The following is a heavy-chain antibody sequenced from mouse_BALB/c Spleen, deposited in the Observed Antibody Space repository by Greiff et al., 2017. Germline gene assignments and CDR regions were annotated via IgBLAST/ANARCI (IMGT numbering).Heavy chain of an antibody. CDR2: INSNGGST. V-gene: IGHV5-6-3*01. CDR1: GFTFSSYG. CDR3: ARDGGTYYRYDDAMDY. J-gene: IGHJ4*01. D-gene: IGHD2-14*01. Sequence: DVKLVESGGGLVQPGGSLKLSCAASGFTFSSYGMSWVRQTPDKRLELVATINSNGGSTYYPDSVKGRFTISRDNAKNTLYLQMSSLKSEDTAMYYCARDGGTYYRYDDAMDYWGQGTSVTVSS.